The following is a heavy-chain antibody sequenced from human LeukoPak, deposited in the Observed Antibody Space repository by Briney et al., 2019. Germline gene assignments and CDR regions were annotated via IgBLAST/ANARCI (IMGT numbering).Heavy chain of an antibody. CDR1: GYTFTSYD. CDR3: ARGQGLGYCSSTSCYGDWYFDL. D-gene: IGHD2-2*01. J-gene: IGHJ2*01. V-gene: IGHV1-8*01. CDR2: MNPNSGNT. Sequence: ASVKVSCKASGYTFTSYDINWVRQATGQGLECMGWMNPNSGNTGYAQKFQGRVTMTRNTSISTAYMELSSLRSADTAVYYCARGQGLGYCSSTSCYGDWYFDLWSRGTLVTVSS.